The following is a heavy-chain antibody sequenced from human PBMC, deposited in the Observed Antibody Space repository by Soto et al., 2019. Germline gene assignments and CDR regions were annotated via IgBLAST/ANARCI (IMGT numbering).Heavy chain of an antibody. Sequence: GESLKISCKGAGYRLDGAWIGWVRQMPGKGQEWMGIIKPGGSDLRYSPSFRGQVTISADAAVNTAFLQWNSLKASDTAMYYCSRQISYICDFWGQRTLVTVSS. CDR3: SRQISYICDF. D-gene: IGHD1-26*01. J-gene: IGHJ4*02. CDR2: IKPGGSDL. V-gene: IGHV5-51*01. CDR1: GYRLDGAW.